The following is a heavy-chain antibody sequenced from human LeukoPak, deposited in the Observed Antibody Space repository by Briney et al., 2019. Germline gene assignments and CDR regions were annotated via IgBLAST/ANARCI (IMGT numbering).Heavy chain of an antibody. CDR3: ARDREGSSSWDY. V-gene: IGHV3-53*01. CDR1: GFTVRSNY. J-gene: IGHJ4*02. Sequence: GGSLRLSCAASGFTVRSNYMSWVRQAPGKGLEWVSVIYSGSNTYYPDSVKRRFTISTDNSKNTLFLKMNSLRAEDTAVYYCARDREGSSSWDYWGQGTLVTVSS. CDR2: IYSGSNT. D-gene: IGHD6-13*01.